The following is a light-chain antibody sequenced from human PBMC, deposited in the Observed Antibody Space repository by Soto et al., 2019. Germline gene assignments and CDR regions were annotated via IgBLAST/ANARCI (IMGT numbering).Light chain of an antibody. J-gene: IGKJ5*01. V-gene: IGKV3-11*01. CDR2: DAS. CDR3: QQRSNCPWT. Sequence: EIVLTQSPSTLSLSPGERATLSCRASQSVSSYLALYQQKPGQAPRLLIYDASNRATGIPARFSGSGSGTDFTLTISSLEPEDFAVYYCQQRSNCPWTFGQGTRLEIK. CDR1: QSVSSY.